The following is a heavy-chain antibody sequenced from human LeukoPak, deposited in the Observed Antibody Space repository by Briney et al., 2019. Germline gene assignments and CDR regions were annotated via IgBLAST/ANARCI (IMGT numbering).Heavy chain of an antibody. CDR3: ARHSRSVADIYYYYYMDV. CDR1: GGSISSSSYY. V-gene: IGHV4-39*01. J-gene: IGHJ6*03. D-gene: IGHD6-19*01. Sequence: SETLSLTCTVSGGSISSSSYYWGWIRKPPGKGLDWIGSIYYSGSTYYNPSLKSRVTISVDTSKNQFSLKLSSVTAADTAVYYCARHSRSVADIYYYYYMDVWGKGTTVTVSS. CDR2: IYYSGST.